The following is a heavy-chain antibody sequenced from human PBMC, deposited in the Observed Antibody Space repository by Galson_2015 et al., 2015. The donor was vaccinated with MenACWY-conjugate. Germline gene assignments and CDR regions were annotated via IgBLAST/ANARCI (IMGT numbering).Heavy chain of an antibody. D-gene: IGHD6-13*01. CDR1: GFTFSRFG. Sequence: SLRLSCAASGFTFSRFGMHWVRQAPGKGLEWMAVISYDGSNESYADSVKGRFTISRDNTKNTLYLQMNSLRADDTAVYYCAKDWSIPYSTISYYFYMDVWGQGTTVTVSS. CDR3: AKDWSIPYSTISYYFYMDV. J-gene: IGHJ6*03. V-gene: IGHV3-30*18. CDR2: ISYDGSNE.